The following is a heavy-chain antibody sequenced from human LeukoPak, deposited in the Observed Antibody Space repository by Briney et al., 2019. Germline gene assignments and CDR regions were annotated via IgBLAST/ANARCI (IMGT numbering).Heavy chain of an antibody. Sequence: PGGSLRLSCAASGFTFSSYAMSWVRQAPGKGLEWVSAISGSGGSTYYADSVKGRFTFSRDTSKNTLYLQMNSLRVEDTAVYYCASGSLGSSSSTDCCPLDYWGQGTLVTVSS. J-gene: IGHJ4*02. CDR3: ASGSLGSSSSTDCCPLDY. D-gene: IGHD6-6*01. CDR2: ISGSGGST. CDR1: GFTFSSYA. V-gene: IGHV3-23*01.